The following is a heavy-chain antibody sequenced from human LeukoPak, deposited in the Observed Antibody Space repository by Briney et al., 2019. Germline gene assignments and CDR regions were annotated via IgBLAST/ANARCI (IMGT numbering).Heavy chain of an antibody. CDR1: GFTFGCVG. D-gene: IGHD6-13*01. V-gene: IGHV3-23*01. CDR3: AKDRQQLANLDY. Sequence: GGSLRLSCAASGFTFGCVGMSWVRQAPGKGLEWVSGLSAGGGITYYADSVKGRFNISRDNAKNTLYLQMNSLRADDTAIYYCAKDRQQLANLDYWGQGTLVTVSS. CDR2: LSAGGGIT. J-gene: IGHJ4*02.